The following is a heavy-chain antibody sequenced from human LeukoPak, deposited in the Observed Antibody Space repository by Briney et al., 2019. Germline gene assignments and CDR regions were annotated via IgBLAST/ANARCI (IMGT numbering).Heavy chain of an antibody. J-gene: IGHJ4*02. CDR2: IIPILGIA. D-gene: IGHD2-15*01. CDR3: ARLMVAANIGYCSGGSCYSSDY. CDR1: GGTFSSYA. Sequence: SVKVSCKASGGTFSSYAISWVRQAPGQGLEWMGRIIPILGIANYAQKFQDRVTITADKSTSTAYMELSSLRSEDTAVYYCARLMVAANIGYCSGGSCYSSDYWGQGTLVTVSS. V-gene: IGHV1-69*04.